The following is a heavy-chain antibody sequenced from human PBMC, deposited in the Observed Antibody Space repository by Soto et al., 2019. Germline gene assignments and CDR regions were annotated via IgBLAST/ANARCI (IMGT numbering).Heavy chain of an antibody. CDR2: INHSGST. Sequence: SETLSLTCAVYGGSFSGYYWSWIRQPPGKGLEWIGEINHSGSTNYNPSLKSRVTISVDTSKNQFSLKLSSVTPANTAVYYWARGPPLPIDYGGQGTLVPVSS. CDR3: ARGPPLPIDY. CDR1: GGSFSGYY. V-gene: IGHV4-34*01. J-gene: IGHJ4*02.